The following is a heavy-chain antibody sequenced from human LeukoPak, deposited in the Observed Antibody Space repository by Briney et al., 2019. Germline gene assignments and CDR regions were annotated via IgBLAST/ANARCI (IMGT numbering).Heavy chain of an antibody. V-gene: IGHV3-9*01. D-gene: IGHD6-19*01. CDR2: ISWNSGSI. Sequence: GGSLRLSCAASGFTFSSYAMHWVRHAPGKGLEWVSGISWNSGSIGYADSVKGRFTISRDNAKNSLYLQMNSLRAEDTALYYCAKTVSSGLSRKAFDIWGQGIMVTVSS. CDR1: GFTFSSYA. CDR3: AKTVSSGLSRKAFDI. J-gene: IGHJ3*02.